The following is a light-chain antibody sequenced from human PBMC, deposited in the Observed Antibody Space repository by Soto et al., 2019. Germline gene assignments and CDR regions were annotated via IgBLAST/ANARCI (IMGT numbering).Light chain of an antibody. CDR2: AAS. CDR1: QDIRNE. CDR3: QQLNNYPIT. Sequence: AIQMTQSPSSLSASVGDRVTITCRASQDIRNELGRYQQRPGKAPKLLIYAASSLQSGVPSRFSGSGSGTDFTLTISSLQPEDFATYYCQQLNNYPITFGQGTRLEIK. V-gene: IGKV1-6*01. J-gene: IGKJ5*01.